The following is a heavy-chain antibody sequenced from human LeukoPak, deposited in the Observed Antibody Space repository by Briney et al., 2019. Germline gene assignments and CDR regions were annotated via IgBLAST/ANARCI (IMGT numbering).Heavy chain of an antibody. J-gene: IGHJ4*02. CDR1: GFTFSSYW. CDR2: IKEDGSAK. CDR3: ARDSPGYGAYDLG. Sequence: SGGSLRLSCAAPGFTFSSYWMSWVRQAPGKGLEWVANIKEDGSAKYSVDSVKGRFTISRDNAKNTLYLQMNSLRAEDTAVYYCARDSPGYGAYDLGWGQGTLVAVSS. D-gene: IGHD5-12*01. V-gene: IGHV3-7*04.